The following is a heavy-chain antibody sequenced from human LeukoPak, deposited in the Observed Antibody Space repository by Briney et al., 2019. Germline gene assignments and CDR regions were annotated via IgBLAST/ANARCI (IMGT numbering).Heavy chain of an antibody. CDR2: INHSGST. J-gene: IGHJ5*02. CDR3: ARLAAAGPNWFDP. CDR1: GGSFSGYY. V-gene: IGHV4-34*01. D-gene: IGHD6-13*01. Sequence: SETLSLTCAVYGGSFSGYYWSWIRQPPGKGLEWIGEINHSGSTNYNPSLKSRVTISVDTSKNQFSLKLSSVTAADTAVYYCARLAAAGPNWFDPWGQGTLVTVSS.